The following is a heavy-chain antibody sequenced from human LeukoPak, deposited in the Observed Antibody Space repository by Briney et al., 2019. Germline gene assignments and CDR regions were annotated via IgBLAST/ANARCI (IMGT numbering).Heavy chain of an antibody. CDR1: GYTFTGYY. V-gene: IGHV1-2*02. CDR3: ARAYGSGSYYNGY. CDR2: INPNSGGT. D-gene: IGHD3-10*01. J-gene: IGHJ4*02. Sequence: ASVKVSCKASGYTFTGYYMHWVRQAPGQGLEWMGWINPNSGGTNYAQKFQGRVTMTRDTSISTAYMELSRLRSDDTAVYYCARAYGSGSYYNGYWGQGTLVTVSS.